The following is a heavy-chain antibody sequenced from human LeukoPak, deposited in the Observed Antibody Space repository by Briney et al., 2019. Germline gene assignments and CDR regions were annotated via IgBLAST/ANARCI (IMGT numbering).Heavy chain of an antibody. J-gene: IGHJ5*02. CDR3: VRLLGYRSGWYLVGDWFDP. Sequence: SETLSLTCTVSNYSIRSGYYWGWIRQPSGKGLEWIGSGHHDGTTFYNPSLKSRVTISIDTSKNQFSLKLSSVTAADTGVYYCVRLLGYRSGWYLVGDWFDPWGKGTVVTVFS. V-gene: IGHV4-38-2*02. D-gene: IGHD6-19*01. CDR1: NYSIRSGYY. CDR2: GHHDGTT.